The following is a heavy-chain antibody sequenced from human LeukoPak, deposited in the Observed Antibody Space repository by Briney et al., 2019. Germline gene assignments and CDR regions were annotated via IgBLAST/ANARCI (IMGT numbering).Heavy chain of an antibody. V-gene: IGHV3-21*01. D-gene: IGHD3-10*01. J-gene: IGHJ4*02. CDR1: GFTFSSYS. Sequence: GGSLRLSCAASGFTFSSYSMNWVRQAPGKGLEWVSSISSSSSYIYYADSVKGRFTISRDNSHNTVYLQMNSLRAEDTAVYYCATDPAVRGGDSWGQGTLVTVSS. CDR3: ATDPAVRGGDS. CDR2: ISSSSSYI.